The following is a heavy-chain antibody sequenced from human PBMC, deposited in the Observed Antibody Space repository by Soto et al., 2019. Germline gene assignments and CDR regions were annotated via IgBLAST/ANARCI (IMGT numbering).Heavy chain of an antibody. CDR2: ITTSGGNT. D-gene: IGHD2-8*01. Sequence: EVQLLESGGGLVQPGGSLRLSCAASGFTFSTYAMSWVRQAPGKGLEWVSTITTSGGNTYYADSVQGRFTISRDNSKNTLYLQMNSLRAEDTAVYYCAGRYCTNGVCYTNYYYYIDLWGKGTTVTVSS. CDR1: GFTFSTYA. CDR3: AGRYCTNGVCYTNYYYYIDL. V-gene: IGHV3-23*01. J-gene: IGHJ6*03.